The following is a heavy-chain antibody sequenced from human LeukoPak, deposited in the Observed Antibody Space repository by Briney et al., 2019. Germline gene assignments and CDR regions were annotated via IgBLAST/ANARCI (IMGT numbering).Heavy chain of an antibody. CDR1: GFTFSSYE. V-gene: IGHV3-48*03. CDR3: ARDAGHSRVTGDYFEY. Sequence: GGSLRLSCAASGFTFSSYEMNWVRQAPGKGLEWVSYISSTGSTIYYADSVEGRFTISRDNAKNSLYLQMNSLRAEDTAVYYCARDAGHSRVTGDYFEYWGQGTLVTVSS. D-gene: IGHD2-21*02. J-gene: IGHJ4*02. CDR2: ISSTGSTI.